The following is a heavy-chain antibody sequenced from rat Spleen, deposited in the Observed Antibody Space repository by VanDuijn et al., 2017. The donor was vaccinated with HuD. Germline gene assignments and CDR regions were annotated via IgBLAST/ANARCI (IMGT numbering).Heavy chain of an antibody. CDR1: GFNFSDYY. CDR3: THLDYPGIDGYVMDA. Sequence: EVQLVESGGGLVQPGRSLKLSCAASGFNFSDYYMAWVRQAPKKGLEWVASISNSGSKTYYPDSVKGRFTISRDNTKNSLYLQMNSLRSEDTATYYCTHLDYPGIDGYVMDAWGQGASVTVSS. D-gene: IGHD1-4*01. V-gene: IGHV5-20*01. CDR2: ISNSGSKT. J-gene: IGHJ4*01.